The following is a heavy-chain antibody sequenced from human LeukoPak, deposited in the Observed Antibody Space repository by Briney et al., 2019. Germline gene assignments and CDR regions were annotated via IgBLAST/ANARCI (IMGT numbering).Heavy chain of an antibody. Sequence: GRSLRLSCAASGFSFSGYGLHWVRQAPGKGLEWVAVIRYDGSITYYADSVKGRFTVSRDNSKNTMFLQMNSLRADDTAMYYCARGEGAALDHWGQGTLVTVSS. V-gene: IGHV3-33*01. CDR2: IRYDGSIT. CDR3: ARGEGAALDH. CDR1: GFSFSGYG. J-gene: IGHJ4*02. D-gene: IGHD1-26*01.